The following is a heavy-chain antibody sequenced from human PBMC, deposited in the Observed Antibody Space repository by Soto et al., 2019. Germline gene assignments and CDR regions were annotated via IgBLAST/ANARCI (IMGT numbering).Heavy chain of an antibody. J-gene: IGHJ6*02. Sequence: QVQLQESGPGLVKPSGTLSLTCAVSGGSISSSNWWSWVRQPPGKGLEWIGEIYHSGSTNYNPSRKRRVTISVDKSKTQFTLKLSSVTAADTAVYYCARVSGSYYYGMDVWGQGTTVTVSS. CDR2: IYHSGST. D-gene: IGHD1-26*01. CDR1: GGSISSSNW. V-gene: IGHV4-4*02. CDR3: ARVSGSYYYGMDV.